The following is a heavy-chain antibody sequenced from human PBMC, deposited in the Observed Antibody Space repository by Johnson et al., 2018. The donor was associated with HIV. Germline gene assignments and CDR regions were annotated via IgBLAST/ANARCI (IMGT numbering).Heavy chain of an antibody. CDR1: GFTFSDYY. CDR3: ARADTAMVRGAFDI. J-gene: IGHJ3*02. V-gene: IGHV3-11*01. Sequence: HVQLVESGGGLVKPGGSLRLSCAASGFTFSDYYIHWIRQAPGKGLEWLAFITGRGTAIYADSVKGRFTISRDNSKNTLYLQMNSLRAEDTAVYYCARADTAMVRGAFDIWGQGTMVTVSS. D-gene: IGHD5-18*01. CDR2: ITGRGTAI.